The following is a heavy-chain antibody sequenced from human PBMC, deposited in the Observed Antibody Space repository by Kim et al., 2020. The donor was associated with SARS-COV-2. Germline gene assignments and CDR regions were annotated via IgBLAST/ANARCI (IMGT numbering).Heavy chain of an antibody. J-gene: IGHJ4*02. Sequence: YADSVKARSTNSRDNSKNSLYLQMNSLRAEVSAVYYCAREEDSDTPFDYWGQGTLVTVSS. CDR3: AREEDSDTPFDY. V-gene: IGHV3-48*03. D-gene: IGHD3-22*01.